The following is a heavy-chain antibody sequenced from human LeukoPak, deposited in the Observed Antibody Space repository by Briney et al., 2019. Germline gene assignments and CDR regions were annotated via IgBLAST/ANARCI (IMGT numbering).Heavy chain of an antibody. CDR2: IRGSGGST. Sequence: GGALRLSCAASGFTFISYAMSWVRQAPGKGLEWVSPIRGSGGSTDYADSVEGRFIISRDNSKNTLNLQMISLRAEDTSLYYCGKFFLPSLAGGAGSRWGQGTLVTVSS. D-gene: IGHD3-10*01. J-gene: IGHJ4*02. CDR3: GKFFLPSLAGGAGSR. CDR1: GFTFISYA. V-gene: IGHV3-23*01.